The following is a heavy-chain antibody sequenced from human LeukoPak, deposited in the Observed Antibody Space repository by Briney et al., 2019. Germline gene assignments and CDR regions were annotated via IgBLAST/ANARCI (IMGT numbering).Heavy chain of an antibody. CDR1: GVMFRDAA. CDR2: ISSSGGST. Sequence: PVGSLRLSRAASGVMFRDAAMTWGRQAPGKRLEWVSAISSSGGSTYYADSVKGRFTISRDNSKNTLYLQMNSLRAEDTAVYYRAKAQSSGSYLFDYWGQGTLVTVSS. D-gene: IGHD1-26*01. V-gene: IGHV3-23*01. CDR3: AKAQSSGSYLFDY. J-gene: IGHJ4*02.